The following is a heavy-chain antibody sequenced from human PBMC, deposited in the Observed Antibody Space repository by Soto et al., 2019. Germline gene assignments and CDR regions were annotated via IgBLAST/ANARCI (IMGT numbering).Heavy chain of an antibody. Sequence: GGSLRLSCAASGFTFSSYGMHWVRQAPGKGLEWVAVIWYDGSNKYYADSVKGRFTISRDNSKNTLYLQMNSLRAEDTAVYYCARDHHYYDSSGYYSYFDYWGQGTLVTVSS. CDR2: IWYDGSNK. CDR1: GFTFSSYG. V-gene: IGHV3-33*01. J-gene: IGHJ4*02. CDR3: ARDHHYYDSSGYYSYFDY. D-gene: IGHD3-22*01.